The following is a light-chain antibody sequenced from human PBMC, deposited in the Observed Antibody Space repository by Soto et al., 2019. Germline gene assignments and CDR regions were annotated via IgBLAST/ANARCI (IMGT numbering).Light chain of an antibody. Sequence: IVLTQSPGTLSLSPGERATLSCRASQSVSSNYLAWYQQKPGQTPRLLIYGASSRATGIPDRFSGSGSGTDFTLTISRLEPEDFAVYYCQQYGSSPPRYTFGQGTKLEIK. CDR2: GAS. J-gene: IGKJ2*01. V-gene: IGKV3-20*01. CDR3: QQYGSSPPRYT. CDR1: QSVSSNY.